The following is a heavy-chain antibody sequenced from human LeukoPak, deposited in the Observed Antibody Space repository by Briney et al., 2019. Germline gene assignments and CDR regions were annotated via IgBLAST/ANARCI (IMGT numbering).Heavy chain of an antibody. CDR1: GFTFSSYA. CDR2: INSDGSWT. D-gene: IGHD2/OR15-2a*01. CDR3: VSFYETY. V-gene: IGHV3-74*01. Sequence: GGSLRLSCAASGFTFSSYAMHWVRQAPGKGLVWVSHINSDGSWTSYADSVKGRFTISKDNAKNTVYLQMNSLRAEDTAVYYCVSFYETYWGRGTLVTVSS. J-gene: IGHJ4*02.